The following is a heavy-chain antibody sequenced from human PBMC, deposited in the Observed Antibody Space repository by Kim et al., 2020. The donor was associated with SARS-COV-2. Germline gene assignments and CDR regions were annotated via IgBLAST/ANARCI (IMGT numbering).Heavy chain of an antibody. J-gene: IGHJ3*02. Sequence: GGSLRLSCAASGFTFSSYGMHWVRQAPGKGLEWVAVISYDGSNKYYADSVKGRFTISRDNSKNTLYLQMNSLRAEDTAVYYCAKDLSSSWYHAFDIWGQG. V-gene: IGHV3-30*18. D-gene: IGHD6-13*01. CDR3: AKDLSSSWYHAFDI. CDR2: ISYDGSNK. CDR1: GFTFSSYG.